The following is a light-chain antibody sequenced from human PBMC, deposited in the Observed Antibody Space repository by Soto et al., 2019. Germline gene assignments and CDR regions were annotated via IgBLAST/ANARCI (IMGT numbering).Light chain of an antibody. CDR3: QQYNNWPPYP. CDR1: QSVSSN. Sequence: EIVMTQSPATLSVSPGERATLSCRASQSVSSNLAWYQQKPGQAPRLLIYGASTRATSIPARFGGSGSGTEFTLTISSLQSEDFAVYYCQQYNNWPPYPFGQGTKLELK. CDR2: GAS. V-gene: IGKV3-15*01. J-gene: IGKJ2*01.